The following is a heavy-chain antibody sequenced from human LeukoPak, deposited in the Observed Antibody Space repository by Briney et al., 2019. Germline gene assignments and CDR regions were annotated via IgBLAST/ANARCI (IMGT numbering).Heavy chain of an antibody. J-gene: IGHJ4*02. D-gene: IGHD5-18*01. V-gene: IGHV1-8*03. Sequence: ASVKVSCKASGYTFTSFDINWVRQATGQGPEWMGWMNPSSGDTGYAQKFQGRVTFTRDTSTNTAYMELSSLTSEDTAVYYCATPTMRGPSYGYVRLLNWGQGSLVTVSS. CDR3: ATPTMRGPSYGYVRLLN. CDR1: GYTFTSFD. CDR2: MNPSSGDT.